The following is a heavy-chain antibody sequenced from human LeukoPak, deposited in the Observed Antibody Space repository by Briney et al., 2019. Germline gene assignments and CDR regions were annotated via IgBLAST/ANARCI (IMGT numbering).Heavy chain of an antibody. Sequence: GESLKISCAVSGFTFSNYAMTWVRQAPGKGLEWVSEITGSGNSTYYADSVKGRFTISRDNSKNTLYLQMNSLRAEDTAVYYCARELFDFDYWGQGTPVTVSS. D-gene: IGHD3-10*01. CDR2: ITGSGNST. J-gene: IGHJ4*02. CDR3: ARELFDFDY. CDR1: GFTFSNYA. V-gene: IGHV3-23*01.